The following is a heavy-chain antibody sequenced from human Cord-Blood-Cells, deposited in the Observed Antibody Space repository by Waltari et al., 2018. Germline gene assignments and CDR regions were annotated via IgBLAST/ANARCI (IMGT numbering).Heavy chain of an antibody. CDR3: ARVWGIAARPPNDAFDI. Sequence: QVQLVQSGAEVKKPGSSVKVSCKASGGTFSSYAISWVRQAPGQGLEWMGGIIPIFGTANYAQKFQGRVTITADESTSTAYMELSSLRSEDRAVYYCARVWGIAARPPNDAFDIWGQGTMVTVSS. CDR2: IIPIFGTA. V-gene: IGHV1-69*01. J-gene: IGHJ3*02. CDR1: GGTFSSYA. D-gene: IGHD6-6*01.